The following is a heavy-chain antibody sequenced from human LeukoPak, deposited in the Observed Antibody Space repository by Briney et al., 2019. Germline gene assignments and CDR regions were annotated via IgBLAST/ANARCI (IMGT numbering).Heavy chain of an antibody. CDR1: GASIASGSYH. CDR3: TRGGHDYGGSFDT. J-gene: IGHJ5*02. D-gene: IGHD4-23*01. Sequence: SETLSLTCAISGASIASGSYHWDWIRQPAGSRPEYIGRISAGGRTNYNPSLKSRLTISMDTSKNHVSLRLSSATAADTAVYYCTRGGHDYGGSFDTWGQGILVTVSS. CDR2: ISAGGRT. V-gene: IGHV4-61*02.